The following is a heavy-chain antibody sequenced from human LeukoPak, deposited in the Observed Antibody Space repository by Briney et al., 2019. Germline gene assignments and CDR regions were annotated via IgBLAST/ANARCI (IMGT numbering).Heavy chain of an antibody. J-gene: IGHJ4*02. D-gene: IGHD3-9*01. Sequence: GESLKISCAASGFTFSSYAMSWVRQAPGKGLEWVSAISGSGGSTYYADSVKGRFTISRDNSKNTLYLQMNSLRAEDTAVYYCAKVSTGYFFQYYFDYWGQGTLVTVSS. CDR3: AKVSTGYFFQYYFDY. V-gene: IGHV3-23*01. CDR1: GFTFSSYA. CDR2: ISGSGGST.